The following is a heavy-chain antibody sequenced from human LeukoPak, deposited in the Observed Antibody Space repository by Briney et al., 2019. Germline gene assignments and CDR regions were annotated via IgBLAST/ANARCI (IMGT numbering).Heavy chain of an antibody. Sequence: PGGSLRLSCAASGFTFSSYWMSWVRQAPGKGLEWVANIKQDGSEKYYVDSVKGRFTISRDNAKNPLYLQMNSLRAEDTAVYYCARVRGSYYLDYWGQGTLVPVSS. V-gene: IGHV3-7*01. CDR1: GFTFSSYW. CDR2: IKQDGSEK. D-gene: IGHD1-26*01. J-gene: IGHJ4*02. CDR3: ARVRGSYYLDY.